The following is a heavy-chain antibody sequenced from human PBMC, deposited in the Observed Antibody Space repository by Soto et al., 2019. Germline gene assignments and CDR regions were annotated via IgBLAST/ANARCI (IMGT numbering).Heavy chain of an antibody. Sequence: GASVKVSCKASGYTFTSYYMHWVRQAPGQGLEWMGIINPSGGSTSYAQKFQGRVTMTRDTSTSTVYMELSSLRSEDTAVYYCAKGGQGPSLYYYYGMDVWGQGTTVTVSS. D-gene: IGHD1-26*01. CDR3: AKGGQGPSLYYYYGMDV. CDR2: INPSGGST. CDR1: GYTFTSYY. J-gene: IGHJ6*02. V-gene: IGHV1-46*01.